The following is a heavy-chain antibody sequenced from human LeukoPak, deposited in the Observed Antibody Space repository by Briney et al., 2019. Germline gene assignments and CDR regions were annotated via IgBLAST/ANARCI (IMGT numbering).Heavy chain of an antibody. Sequence: GGSLRLSCAASGFTFNTYVMSWVRQAPGKGLEWVSGISGSGGSTDYADSVKGRFTISRDNYKNTLYLHLNNLRAEDTALYYCARDWGRGRYYFDYWGQGTLVTVSS. CDR2: ISGSGGST. CDR1: GFTFNTYV. J-gene: IGHJ4*02. V-gene: IGHV3-23*01. D-gene: IGHD3-16*01. CDR3: ARDWGRGRYYFDY.